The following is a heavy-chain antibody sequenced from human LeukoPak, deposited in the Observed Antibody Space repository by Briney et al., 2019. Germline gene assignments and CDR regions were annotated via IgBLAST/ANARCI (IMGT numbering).Heavy chain of an antibody. CDR2: IYHSGST. D-gene: IGHD5-18*01. V-gene: IGHV4-30-2*01. CDR1: GGSISSGGYY. Sequence: SETLSLTCTVSGGSISSGGYYWSWIRQPPGKGLEWIGYIYHSGSTYYNPSLKSRVTISVDRSKNQFSLKLSSVTAADTAVYYCAREGYSYGYGYWGQGTLVTVSS. J-gene: IGHJ4*02. CDR3: AREGYSYGYGY.